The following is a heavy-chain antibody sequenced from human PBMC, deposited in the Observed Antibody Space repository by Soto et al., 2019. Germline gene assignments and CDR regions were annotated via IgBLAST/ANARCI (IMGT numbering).Heavy chain of an antibody. Sequence: GGSLRLSCAASGFTFSSYAMSWVRQAPGKGLEWVSAISGSGGSTYYADSVKGRFTISRDNSKNTLYLQMNSLRAEDTAVYYCAKGSQYSGYVWYFDYWGQGTLVTVSS. D-gene: IGHD5-12*01. J-gene: IGHJ4*02. CDR3: AKGSQYSGYVWYFDY. CDR2: ISGSGGST. CDR1: GFTFSSYA. V-gene: IGHV3-23*01.